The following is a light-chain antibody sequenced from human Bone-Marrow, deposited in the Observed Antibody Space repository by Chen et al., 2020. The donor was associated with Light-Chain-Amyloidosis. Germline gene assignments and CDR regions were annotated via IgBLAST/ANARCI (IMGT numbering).Light chain of an antibody. CDR1: NIGSTS. Sequence: SYVLTPPSSVSVAPGQTATIACGGNNIGSTSVHWYQQTPGQAPLLVVYDDSDRPSGIPERLSGSNSGNTATLTISGVEAGDEADYYCQVWDSSSDHQVFGGGTKLTVL. CDR3: QVWDSSSDHQV. J-gene: IGLJ3*02. CDR2: DDS. V-gene: IGLV3-21*02.